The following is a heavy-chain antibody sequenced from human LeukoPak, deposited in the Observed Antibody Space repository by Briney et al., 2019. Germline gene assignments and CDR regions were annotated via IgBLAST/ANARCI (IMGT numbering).Heavy chain of an antibody. CDR1: GFTFSSYD. CDR2: IGTAGDT. D-gene: IGHD6-13*01. CDR3: ARDVGMYSSSWFSFDY. J-gene: IGHJ4*02. Sequence: PGGSLRLSCAASGFTFSSYDMPWVRQATGKGLEWVSAIGTAGDTYYPGSVKGRFTISRENAKNSLYLQMNSLRAEDTAVYYCARDVGMYSSSWFSFDYWGQGTLVTVSS. V-gene: IGHV3-13*01.